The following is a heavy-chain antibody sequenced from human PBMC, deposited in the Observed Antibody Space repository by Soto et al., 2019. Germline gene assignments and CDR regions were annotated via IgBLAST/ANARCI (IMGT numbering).Heavy chain of an antibody. Sequence: PGGSLRLSCAASGFNVSSNSMNWVRQAPGKGLEWLSLIHSDANTKYADSVKGRFTISRDSSENKFYLQMNSLRAEDTAVYYCARHAWLESWGQGTLVTVS. CDR3: ARHAWLES. CDR1: GFNVSSNS. CDR2: IHSDANT. V-gene: IGHV3-53*01. J-gene: IGHJ5*01.